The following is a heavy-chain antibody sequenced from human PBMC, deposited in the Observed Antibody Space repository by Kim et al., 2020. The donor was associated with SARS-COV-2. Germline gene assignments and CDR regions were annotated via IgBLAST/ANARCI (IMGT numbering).Heavy chain of an antibody. CDR1: GFTFGDYG. CDR2: IRSKAYSGTT. CDR3: SRNYYDSSGYYLGI. D-gene: IGHD3-22*01. J-gene: IGHJ4*02. Sequence: GGSLRLSCTASGFTFGDYGMSWFRQAPGKGLEWVGFIRSKAYSGTTEYAASVKGRFAISRDDSNSIAYLQMNSLKTEDTAVYYCSRNYYDSSGYYLGIWGQGTLVTVSS. V-gene: IGHV3-49*03.